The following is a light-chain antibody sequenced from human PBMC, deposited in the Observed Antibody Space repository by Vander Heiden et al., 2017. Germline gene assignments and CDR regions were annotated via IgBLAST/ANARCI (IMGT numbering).Light chain of an antibody. J-gene: IGKJ1*01. CDR3: QQYNNFWT. CDR1: QSVSSN. V-gene: IGKV3-15*01. CDR2: GAS. Sequence: IVMTQSPATLSVSPGERPTLSCRASQSVSSNLAWYQQKPGQAHRLLIYGASTRATGIPARFSGSGSGTEFTLTISSLQSEDFAVYYCQQYNNFWTFGQGTKVEVK.